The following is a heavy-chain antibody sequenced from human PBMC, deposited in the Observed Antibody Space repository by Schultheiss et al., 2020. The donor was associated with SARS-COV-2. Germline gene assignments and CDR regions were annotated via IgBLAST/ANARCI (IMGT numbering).Heavy chain of an antibody. J-gene: IGHJ6*02. CDR2: IHTNSDYK. Sequence: GGSLRLSCAASGFTFSSYNMNWVRQAPGKGLEWVSSIHTNSDYKDYADSVKGRFTVSRDNDKKSVYQLMNRLTAEDTAIYYCARDRRVTGMDVWGQGTAVTVSS. V-gene: IGHV3-21*01. CDR3: ARDRRVTGMDV. CDR1: GFTFSSYN.